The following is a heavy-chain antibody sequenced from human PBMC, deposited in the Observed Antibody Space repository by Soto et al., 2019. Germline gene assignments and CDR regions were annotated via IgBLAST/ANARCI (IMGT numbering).Heavy chain of an antibody. CDR1: GYTLTELS. CDR3: ATALNNLAYCGGDCYPYYFDY. J-gene: IGHJ4*02. D-gene: IGHD2-21*02. CDR2: FDPEDGET. Sequence: ASVKVSCKVSGYTLTELSMHWVRQAPGKGLEWMGGFDPEDGETIYAQKFQGRVTMTEDTSTDTAYMELSSLRSEDTAVYYCATALNNLAYCGGDCYPYYFDYWGQGTLVTGSS. V-gene: IGHV1-24*01.